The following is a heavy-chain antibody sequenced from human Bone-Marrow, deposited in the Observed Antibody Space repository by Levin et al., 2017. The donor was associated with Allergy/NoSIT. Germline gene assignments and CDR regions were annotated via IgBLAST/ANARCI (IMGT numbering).Heavy chain of an antibody. CDR2: ISSSGGST. CDR1: GFTFSDFA. CDR3: VKLFDEYVWETYPDH. J-gene: IGHJ4*02. Sequence: SCAASGFTFSDFAMQWVRQAPGKGLEYVAAISSSGGSTYYADSVKTRFTISRDNSKKTLYLQMSGLRAEDTAVYYCVKLFDEYVWETYPDHWGQGTLVTVSS. V-gene: IGHV3-64D*06. D-gene: IGHD3-16*02.